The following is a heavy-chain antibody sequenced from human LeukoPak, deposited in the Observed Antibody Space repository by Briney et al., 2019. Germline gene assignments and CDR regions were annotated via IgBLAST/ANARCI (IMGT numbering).Heavy chain of an antibody. J-gene: IGHJ4*02. Sequence: SETLSLTCAVYGGSFSGYYWSWIRQPPGKGLEWIGEINHSGSTNCNPSLKSRVTISVDTSKNQFSLKLSSVTAADTAVYYCARVVTGTTGLTVDYWGQGTLVTVSS. CDR3: ARVVTGTTGLTVDY. CDR2: INHSGST. V-gene: IGHV4-34*01. D-gene: IGHD1-7*01. CDR1: GGSFSGYY.